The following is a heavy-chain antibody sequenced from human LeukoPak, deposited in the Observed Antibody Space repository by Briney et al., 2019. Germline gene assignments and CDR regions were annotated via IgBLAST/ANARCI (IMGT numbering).Heavy chain of an antibody. V-gene: IGHV1-8*03. D-gene: IGHD1-26*01. Sequence: ASVNVSCKASGYTFTSYDINWVRQATGQGLEWMGWMNPNSGNTGYAQKFQGRVTITRNTSISTAYMELSSLRSEDTAVYYCARGSLAWELLDWGQGTLVTVPS. J-gene: IGHJ4*02. CDR3: ARGSLAWELLD. CDR1: GYTFTSYD. CDR2: MNPNSGNT.